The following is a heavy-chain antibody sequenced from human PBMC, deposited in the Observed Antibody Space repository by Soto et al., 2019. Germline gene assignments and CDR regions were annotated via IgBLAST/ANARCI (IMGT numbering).Heavy chain of an antibody. Sequence: EVQLVESGGGLIQPGGSLRLSCAASGFTVSSNYMSWVRQAPGKGLEWVSVIYSGGSTYYADSVKGRFTISRDNSKNTLYLQITSLRAEDTAVYYCARDLGMVRGGCGMDVWGQGTTVTVSS. J-gene: IGHJ6*02. CDR1: GFTVSSNY. V-gene: IGHV3-53*01. CDR3: ARDLGMVRGGCGMDV. D-gene: IGHD3-10*01. CDR2: IYSGGST.